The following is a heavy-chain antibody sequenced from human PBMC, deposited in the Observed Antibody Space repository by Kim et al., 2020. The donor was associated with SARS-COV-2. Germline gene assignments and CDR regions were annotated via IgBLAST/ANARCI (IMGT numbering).Heavy chain of an antibody. V-gene: IGHV4-34*01. J-gene: IGHJ5*02. CDR1: GGAFSAYY. CDR2: INLSGNT. Sequence: SQTLSLTCRVYGGAFSAYYWSWFRQPPGKGLEWIGEINLSGNTNYNPPLKSRVTVSVDTSNNQFSLKLRSMTAADTAVYYCARGYYGSGFNWFDPWGQGTLVTVSS. CDR3: ARGYYGSGFNWFDP. D-gene: IGHD3-10*01.